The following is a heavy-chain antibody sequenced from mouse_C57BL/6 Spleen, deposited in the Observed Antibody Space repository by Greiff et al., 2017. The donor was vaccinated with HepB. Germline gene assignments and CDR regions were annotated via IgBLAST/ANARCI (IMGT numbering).Heavy chain of an antibody. J-gene: IGHJ3*01. CDR2: INPYNGGT. V-gene: IGHV1-19*01. CDR1: GYTFTDYY. CDR3: ARSYEEGSWFAY. D-gene: IGHD2-3*01. Sequence: VQLKESGPVLVKPGASVKMSCKASGYTFTDYYMNWVKQSHGKSLEWIGVINPYNGGTSYNQKFKGKATLTVDKSSSTAYMELNSLTSEDSAVYYCARSYEEGSWFAYWGQGTLVTVSA.